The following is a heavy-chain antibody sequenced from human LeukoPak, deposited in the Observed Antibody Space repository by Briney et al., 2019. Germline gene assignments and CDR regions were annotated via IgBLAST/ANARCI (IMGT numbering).Heavy chain of an antibody. D-gene: IGHD1-26*01. V-gene: IGHV3-74*01. Sequence: GGSLRLSCAASGFTFSSYWMHWVRQAPGKGLVWVSRINTDGSSTSYADSVKGRFTISRDNAKNTLYLQMNSLRAEDTAVYYCARTGIVGAPDYWGQGTLVTVSS. J-gene: IGHJ4*02. CDR1: GFTFSSYW. CDR3: ARTGIVGAPDY. CDR2: INTDGSST.